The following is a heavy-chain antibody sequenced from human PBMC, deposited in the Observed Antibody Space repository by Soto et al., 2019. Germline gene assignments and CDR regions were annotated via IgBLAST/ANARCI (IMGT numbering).Heavy chain of an antibody. V-gene: IGHV1-69*02. CDR3: VVLVVPAAMDY. J-gene: IGHJ4*02. D-gene: IGHD2-2*01. CDR1: GGTFSSYT. CDR2: IIPILGIT. Sequence: GASVKVSCKASGGTFSSYTISWVRQAPGQGLEWMGRIIPILGITNYAQKFQGRVTITADKSTSTAYMELSSLRSEDTAVYYCVVLVVPAAMDYWGQGTLVTVSS.